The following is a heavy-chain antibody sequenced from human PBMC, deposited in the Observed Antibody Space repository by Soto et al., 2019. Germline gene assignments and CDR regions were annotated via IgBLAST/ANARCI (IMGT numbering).Heavy chain of an antibody. CDR1: GFTFISFG. CDR3: AKDRWGDFGDLNLPGY. V-gene: IGHV3-30*18. CDR2: ISDDGSTK. Sequence: QVLLVESGGGVVQPGRSLRLSCAASGFTFISFGMHWVRQAPGKGLEWVAVISDDGSTKHYADSVKGRFTISRDNSKNTLYLQMNSLGPEDTAVYNCAKDRWGDFGDLNLPGYWGQGTLVTVSS. D-gene: IGHD4-17*01. J-gene: IGHJ4*02.